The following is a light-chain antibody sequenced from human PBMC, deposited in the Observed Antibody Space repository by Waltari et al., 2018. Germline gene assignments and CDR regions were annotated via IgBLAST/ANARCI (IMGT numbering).Light chain of an antibody. Sequence: EFVLTQSPGTLSLSPGERAILSCRASQSVSNYLAWYQQKPGQAPRLLIFESSKRATGTPGRFSGSGSGTDFTLTISSLEPEDFAVYYCQQRGDWPLTFGQGTKLEI. CDR3: QQRGDWPLT. V-gene: IGKV3-11*01. CDR1: QSVSNY. J-gene: IGKJ2*01. CDR2: ESS.